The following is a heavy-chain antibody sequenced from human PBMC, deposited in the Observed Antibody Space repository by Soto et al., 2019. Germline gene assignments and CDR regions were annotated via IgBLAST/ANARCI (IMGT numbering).Heavy chain of an antibody. J-gene: IGHJ4*02. CDR2: IIPIFGTA. CDR3: AGTTPTYYYDSSGYSPYYYFDY. Sequence: QVQLVQSGAEVKKPGSSVEVSCKASGGTFSSYAISWVRQAPGQGLEWMGGIIPIFGTANYAQKFQGRVTITADKSTSTAYMELSSLRSEDTAVYYCAGTTPTYYYDSSGYSPYYYFDYWGQGTLVTVSS. D-gene: IGHD3-22*01. CDR1: GGTFSSYA. V-gene: IGHV1-69*06.